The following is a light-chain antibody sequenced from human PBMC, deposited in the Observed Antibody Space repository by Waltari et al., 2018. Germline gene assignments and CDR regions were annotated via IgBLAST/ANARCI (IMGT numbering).Light chain of an antibody. CDR1: QSVSSN. J-gene: IGKJ1*01. V-gene: IGKV3-15*01. CDR3: QQYHHWPRT. Sequence: EVIMTQSPVTLSVSPGERATLSCRASQSVSSNLVWYQQNPGQAPRLLIYDASTRATGIPARFSCSGSGTEFTLTISSLQSEDFAVYFCQQYHHWPRTFGRGTKVEIK. CDR2: DAS.